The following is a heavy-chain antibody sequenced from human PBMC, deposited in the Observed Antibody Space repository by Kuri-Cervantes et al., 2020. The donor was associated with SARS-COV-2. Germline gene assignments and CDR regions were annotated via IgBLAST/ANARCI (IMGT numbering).Heavy chain of an antibody. D-gene: IGHD3-16*01. V-gene: IGHV4-34*01. Sequence: GSLRLSCAVYGGSFSAYYWSWIRQPPGKGLEWMGEINHSGSTNYNPSLMSRVTISVDTSKHQLSLKLSSVTAADTAVYYCAGSPGGVFDCWGQGTLVTVSS. CDR3: AGSPGGVFDC. CDR1: GGSFSAYY. CDR2: INHSGST. J-gene: IGHJ4*02.